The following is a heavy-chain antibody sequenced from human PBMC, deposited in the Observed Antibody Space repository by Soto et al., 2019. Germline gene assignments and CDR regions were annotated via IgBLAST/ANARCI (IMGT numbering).Heavy chain of an antibody. D-gene: IGHD6-13*01. V-gene: IGHV4-31*03. CDR1: GGSISSGGYY. CDR3: ARAVGTQLVPNFDY. Sequence: QVQLQESGPGLVKPSQTLSLTCTVSGGSISSGGYYWSWIRQHPGKGLEWIGYIYYSGSTYYNPSLKSRVTISVDTSKNQFSLKLSSVTAAETAVYYCARAVGTQLVPNFDYWGQGTLVTVSS. J-gene: IGHJ4*02. CDR2: IYYSGST.